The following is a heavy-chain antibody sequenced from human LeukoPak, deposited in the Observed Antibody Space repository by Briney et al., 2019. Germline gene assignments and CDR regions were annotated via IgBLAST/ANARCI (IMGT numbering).Heavy chain of an antibody. CDR3: ARLLRVGYCSTTSCNWFDP. J-gene: IGHJ5*02. CDR1: GGSIYSTSYY. Sequence: SETLSLTCAVSGGSIYSTSYYWGWIRQPPGKGLEWIGNIYFGGNTYYNPSLKSRLTISVDTSKNQFSLKLSSVTAADTAVYYCARLLRVGYCSTTSCNWFDPWGQGTLVIVSS. D-gene: IGHD2-2*03. CDR2: IYFGGNT. V-gene: IGHV4-39*07.